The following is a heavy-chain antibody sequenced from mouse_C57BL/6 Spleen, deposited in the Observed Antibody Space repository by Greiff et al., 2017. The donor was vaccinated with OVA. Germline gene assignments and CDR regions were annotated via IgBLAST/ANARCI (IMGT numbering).Heavy chain of an antibody. D-gene: IGHD2-12*01. CDR3: ARYGYSYVYFDY. CDR2: INPSNGGT. V-gene: IGHV1-53*01. Sequence: VQLQQPGTELVKPGASVKLSCKASGYTFTSYWMHWVKQRPGQGLEWIGNINPSNGGTNYNEKFKSKATLTVDKSSSTAYMQLSSLTSEVSAVYYCARYGYSYVYFDYWGQGTTLTVSS. J-gene: IGHJ2*01. CDR1: GYTFTSYW.